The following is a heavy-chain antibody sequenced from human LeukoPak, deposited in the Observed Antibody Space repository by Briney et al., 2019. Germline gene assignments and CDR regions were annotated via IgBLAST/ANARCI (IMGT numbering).Heavy chain of an antibody. V-gene: IGHV4-39*07. D-gene: IGHD5-12*01. CDR2: IYYSGST. Sequence: TPSETLSLTCTVSGGSISSSSYYWGWIRQPPGKGLEWIGSIYYSGSTYYNPSLKSRVTISVDTSKNQFSLKLSSVTAADTAVYYCARDLGLYSGYDLPPYIDYWGQGTLVTVSS. CDR1: GGSISSSSYY. J-gene: IGHJ4*02. CDR3: ARDLGLYSGYDLPPYIDY.